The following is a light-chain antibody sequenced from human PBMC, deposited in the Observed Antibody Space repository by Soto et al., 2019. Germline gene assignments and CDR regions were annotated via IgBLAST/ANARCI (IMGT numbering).Light chain of an antibody. J-gene: IGKJ1*01. CDR2: DAS. CDR1: QSISSY. Sequence: DLQMTQSPSSLSASVGDRVKITCRASQSISSYLNWYQQKPGRAPKLLIYDASTLESGVPSRFSGSGSGTEFTLTISSLQTDDFATYYCQQYNSYSSWTFGPGTKVDIK. CDR3: QQYNSYSSWT. V-gene: IGKV1-5*01.